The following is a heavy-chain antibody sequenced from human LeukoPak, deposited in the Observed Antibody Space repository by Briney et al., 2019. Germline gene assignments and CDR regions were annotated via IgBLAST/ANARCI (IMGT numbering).Heavy chain of an antibody. D-gene: IGHD3-22*01. CDR1: GFTFSDYY. CDR3: ARAEYYDSTGYYFHL. CDR2: ISTSASSI. Sequence: PGGSLRLSCAASGFTFSDYYISWLRQAPGKGPEGISYISTSASSIFYADSVKGRFTVPRDNAKNSVYLQMDSLRADDTAVYYCARAEYYDSTGYYFHLWGQGTQVTVSS. V-gene: IGHV3-11*01. J-gene: IGHJ1*01.